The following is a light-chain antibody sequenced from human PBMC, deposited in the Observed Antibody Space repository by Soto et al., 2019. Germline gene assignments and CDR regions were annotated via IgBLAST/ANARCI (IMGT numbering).Light chain of an antibody. CDR3: QQYGSSPDT. V-gene: IGKV3-20*01. Sequence: EIVLTQSPGTLSLSPGERATLSCRASQSVRNNYLAWYQQKPGQAPRLLIYDASSRATGIPDRFSGSGSGTDSTLTISRLEPEDFAVYYCQQYGSSPDTFGGGTKVEIK. J-gene: IGKJ4*01. CDR2: DAS. CDR1: QSVRNNY.